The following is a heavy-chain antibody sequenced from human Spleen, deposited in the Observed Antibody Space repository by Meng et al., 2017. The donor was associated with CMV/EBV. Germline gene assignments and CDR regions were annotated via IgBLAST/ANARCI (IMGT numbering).Heavy chain of an antibody. Sequence: ASVKVSCKASGYTFTGYYMHWVRQAPGQGLEWMGWINPNSGGTNYALKFQGRVTMTRDTSISTAYMELSRLRSDDTAVYYCANGGYGGYAQPSGWWGQGTLVTVSS. V-gene: IGHV1-2*02. CDR1: GYTFTGYY. CDR2: INPNSGGT. CDR3: ANGGYGGYAQPSGW. J-gene: IGHJ4*02. D-gene: IGHD4/OR15-4a*01.